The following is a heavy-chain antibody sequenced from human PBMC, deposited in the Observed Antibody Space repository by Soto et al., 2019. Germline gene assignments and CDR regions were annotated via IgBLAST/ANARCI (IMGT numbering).Heavy chain of an antibody. CDR1: VASITGYY. Sequence: SETLSLTCTVSVASITGYYWSWIRQSPGKGLEWIGCSYYTGATNYNPSLKSRVTISVDTSRNQFSLTLTSATAADTAVYYCVRERTPRTGFDYWGQGTLVTVSS. D-gene: IGHD7-27*01. J-gene: IGHJ4*02. CDR2: SYYTGAT. V-gene: IGHV4-59*01. CDR3: VRERTPRTGFDY.